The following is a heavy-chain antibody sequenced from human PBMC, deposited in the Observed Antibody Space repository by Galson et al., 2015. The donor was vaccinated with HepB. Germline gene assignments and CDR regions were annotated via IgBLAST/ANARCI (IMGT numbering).Heavy chain of an antibody. D-gene: IGHD3-10*01. J-gene: IGHJ4*02. CDR3: AKRAYGSGSYYKAWAFDY. CDR1: GFTFSSYA. V-gene: IGHV3-23*01. Sequence: SLRLSCAASGFTFSSYAMSWVRQAPGKGLEWVSAISGSGGSTYYADSVKGRFTISRDNSKNTLYLQMNSLRAEDTAVYYCAKRAYGSGSYYKAWAFDYWGQGTLVTVSS. CDR2: ISGSGGST.